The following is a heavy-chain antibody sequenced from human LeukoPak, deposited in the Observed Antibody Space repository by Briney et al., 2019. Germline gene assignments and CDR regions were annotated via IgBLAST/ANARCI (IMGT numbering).Heavy chain of an antibody. Sequence: PGGSLRPSCSASGFAFSNYAMHWVRQAPGKGLEYVSAISTNGGGTYYADSVKGRFTISRGNSKNTLYLQMSSLRAEDTALYYCVKLDWGYYYDTWGQGTLVTVSS. D-gene: IGHD3-22*01. V-gene: IGHV3-64D*09. J-gene: IGHJ5*02. CDR1: GFAFSNYA. CDR3: VKLDWGYYYDT. CDR2: ISTNGGGT.